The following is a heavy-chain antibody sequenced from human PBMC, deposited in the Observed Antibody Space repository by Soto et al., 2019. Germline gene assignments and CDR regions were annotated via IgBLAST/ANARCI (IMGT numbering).Heavy chain of an antibody. CDR2: ISYDGSDK. D-gene: IGHD3-10*01. CDR1: GFTFTSYG. J-gene: IGHJ5*02. Sequence: GGSLRLSCAASGFTFTSYGMHWVRQAPGKGLDWVAVISYDGSDKYYADSVKGRFIISRDNSKNTLYLQMNSLRAEDTAIYYCTKDALGGIDGWFDPWGQGTLVTVSS. CDR3: TKDALGGIDGWFDP. V-gene: IGHV3-30*18.